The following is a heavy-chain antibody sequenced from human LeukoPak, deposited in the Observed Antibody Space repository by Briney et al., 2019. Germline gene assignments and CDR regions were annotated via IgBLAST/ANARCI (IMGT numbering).Heavy chain of an antibody. CDR3: ARDATLWYFDY. J-gene: IGHJ4*02. V-gene: IGHV1-18*01. CDR2: ISGYNGIT. CDR1: GYTFTSYG. Sequence: ASVKVSCKTSGYTFTSYGLSWVRQAPGQGLEWMGWISGYNGITEYPQKFRGRVTVTTDTSTSTAYMELRSLRSDDTAVYYCARDATLWYFDYWAQGTLLTVSS.